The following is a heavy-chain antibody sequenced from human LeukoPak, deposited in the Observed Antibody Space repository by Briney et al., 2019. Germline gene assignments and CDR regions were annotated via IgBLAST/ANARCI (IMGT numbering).Heavy chain of an antibody. J-gene: IGHJ3*02. D-gene: IGHD5-18*01. V-gene: IGHV1-46*01. Sequence: ALVKVSCKASGYTFTSYYMHWVRQAPGQGLEWMGIINPSGGSTSYAQKFQGRVTMTRDTSTSTVYMELSSLGSEDTAVYYCAREQGYSYGNDAFDIWGQGTMVTVSS. CDR2: INPSGGST. CDR3: AREQGYSYGNDAFDI. CDR1: GYTFTSYY.